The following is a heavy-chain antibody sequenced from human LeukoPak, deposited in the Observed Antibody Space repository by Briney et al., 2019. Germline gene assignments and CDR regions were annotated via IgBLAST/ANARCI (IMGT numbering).Heavy chain of an antibody. CDR3: ARQGFSGWTQFDY. J-gene: IGHJ4*02. V-gene: IGHV4-39*01. D-gene: IGHD6-19*01. CDR2: IYYSGST. Sequence: SETLSLTCTVSGGSISSSSYYWGWIRQPPGKGLEWIGSIYYSGSTYYNPSLKSRVTISVDTSKNQFSLKLSSVTAADTAVYYCARQGFSGWTQFDYWGRGTLVTVSS. CDR1: GGSISSSSYY.